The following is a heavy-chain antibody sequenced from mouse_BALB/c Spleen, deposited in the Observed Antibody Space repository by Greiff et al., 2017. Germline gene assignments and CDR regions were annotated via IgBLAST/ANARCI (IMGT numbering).Heavy chain of an antibody. Sequence: QVTLKVCGPGILKPSQTLSLTCSFSGFSLSTSGLGVGWIRQPSGKGLVWLAHIWWGDDKYYNPSLKSQLTISKDTSRNQLFLKFTSVDTADTATYDCARSITTGGFAYWGQGTLVTVSA. CDR2: IWWGDDK. J-gene: IGHJ3*01. CDR1: GFSLSTSGLG. CDR3: ARSITTGGFAY. D-gene: IGHD1-1*01. V-gene: IGHV8-8*01.